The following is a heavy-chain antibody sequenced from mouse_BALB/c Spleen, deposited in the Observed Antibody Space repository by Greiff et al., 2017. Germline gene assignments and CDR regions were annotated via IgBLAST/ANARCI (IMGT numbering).Heavy chain of an antibody. Sequence: EVHLVESGGGLVKPGGSLKLSCAASGFTFSDYYMYWVRQTPEKRLEWVATISDGGSYTYYPDSVKGRFTISRDNAKNNLYLQMSSLKSEDTAMYYCARADYYGSSPWFAYWGQGTLVTVSA. CDR1: GFTFSDYY. J-gene: IGHJ3*01. D-gene: IGHD1-1*01. CDR2: ISDGGSYT. CDR3: ARADYYGSSPWFAY. V-gene: IGHV5-4*02.